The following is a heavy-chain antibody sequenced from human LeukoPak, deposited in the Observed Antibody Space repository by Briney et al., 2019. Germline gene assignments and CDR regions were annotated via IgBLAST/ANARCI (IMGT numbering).Heavy chain of an antibody. J-gene: IGHJ6*02. Sequence: SQTLSLTCAISGDSVSSNSAAWNWIRQSRSRGLEWLGRTYYRSKWYNDYAVSVKSRITINPDTSKNQFSLQLNSVTPEDTAVYYCARESYDVDTAMVYYYYYGMDVWGQGTTVTVSS. V-gene: IGHV6-1*01. CDR1: GDSVSSNSAA. CDR2: TYYRSKWYN. CDR3: ARESYDVDTAMVYYYYYGMDV. D-gene: IGHD5-18*01.